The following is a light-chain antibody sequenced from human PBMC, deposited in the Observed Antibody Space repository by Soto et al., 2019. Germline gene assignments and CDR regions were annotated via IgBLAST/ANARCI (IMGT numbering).Light chain of an antibody. Sequence: EIVMTQSPATLSVSPGERVTLSCRASQSVSSNVAWYQQKPGQAPRLLIYVASNRATGIPARFSGSGSGTDFTLTISSLEPEDSAVYYCQQRNVWPPVTFGQGTR. J-gene: IGKJ5*01. V-gene: IGKV3-11*01. CDR3: QQRNVWPPVT. CDR1: QSVSSN. CDR2: VAS.